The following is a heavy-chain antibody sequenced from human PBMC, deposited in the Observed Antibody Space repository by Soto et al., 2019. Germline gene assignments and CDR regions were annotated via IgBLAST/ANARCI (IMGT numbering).Heavy chain of an antibody. D-gene: IGHD3-3*01. CDR1: GYTFTSYG. CDR2: ISAYNGNT. Sequence: ASVKVSCKASGYTFTSYGISWARQAPGQGLEWMGWISAYNGNTNYAQKLQGRVTMTTDTSTSTAYMELRSLRSDDTAVYYCARVTTYYDFWSGYYYFDYWGQGTLVTVSS. CDR3: ARVTTYYDFWSGYYYFDY. V-gene: IGHV1-18*01. J-gene: IGHJ4*02.